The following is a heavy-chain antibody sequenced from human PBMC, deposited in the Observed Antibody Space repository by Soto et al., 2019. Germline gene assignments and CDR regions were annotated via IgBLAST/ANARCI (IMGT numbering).Heavy chain of an antibody. CDR3: ARLTPQWPYFDY. V-gene: IGHV4-59*08. D-gene: IGHD6-19*01. J-gene: IGHJ4*02. CDR2: VYYSGST. Sequence: PSETLSLTCTVSGGSISSYYWSWIRQPPGKGLEWIGSVYYSGSTNYNPSLKSRVTISVDTSKNQFSLKLSSVTAADTAVYYCARLTPQWPYFDYWGQGTLVTVSS. CDR1: GGSISSYY.